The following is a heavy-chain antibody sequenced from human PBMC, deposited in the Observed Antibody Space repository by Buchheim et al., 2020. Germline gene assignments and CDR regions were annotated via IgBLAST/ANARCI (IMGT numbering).Heavy chain of an antibody. D-gene: IGHD4-11*01. Sequence: DVYLLESGGGLVQPGGSLRLSCAASGFAFKHYAMTWVRQAPGKGLEWVGRIKSKTDGGTTDYAAPVKGRFTISRDDSKNTLYLQMNSLKTEDTAVYYCTTDYSNYGMDVWGQGTT. J-gene: IGHJ6*02. CDR3: TTDYSNYGMDV. CDR1: GFAFKHYA. CDR2: IKSKTDGGTT. V-gene: IGHV3-15*01.